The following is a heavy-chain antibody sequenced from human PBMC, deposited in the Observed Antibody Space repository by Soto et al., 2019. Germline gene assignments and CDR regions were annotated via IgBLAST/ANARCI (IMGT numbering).Heavy chain of an antibody. J-gene: IGHJ6*03. Sequence: SETLSLTCTVSGGSISSGGDYWSWIRQHPGKGLEWIGYIYYSGSTYYNPSLKSRVTISVDTSKNQFSLKLSSVTAADTAVYYCARGLSGQDIVVVVAATENYYYYMDVWGKGTTVTVSS. CDR3: ARGLSGQDIVVVVAATENYYYYMDV. V-gene: IGHV4-31*03. D-gene: IGHD2-15*01. CDR1: GGSISSGGDY. CDR2: IYYSGST.